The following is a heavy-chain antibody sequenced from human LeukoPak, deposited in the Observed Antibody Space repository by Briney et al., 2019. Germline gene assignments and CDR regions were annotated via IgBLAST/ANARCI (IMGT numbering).Heavy chain of an antibody. J-gene: IGHJ4*02. Sequence: GRSLGLSCSASGFTFGDHAMSWVRQAPGKGLEWVGFIRSKGYGGTTEYAASVEGRFSLSRDDSKSFVYLQMSSLKTEDTAVYYCTRVRSGNDFDYWGQGTLVTVSS. CDR1: GFTFGDHA. CDR3: TRVRSGNDFDY. V-gene: IGHV3-49*04. CDR2: IRSKGYGGTT. D-gene: IGHD3-10*01.